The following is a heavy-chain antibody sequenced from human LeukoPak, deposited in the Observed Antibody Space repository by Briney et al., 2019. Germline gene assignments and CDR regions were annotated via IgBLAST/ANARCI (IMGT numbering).Heavy chain of an antibody. CDR1: GGSFSGYY. Sequence: QPSETLSLTCAVYGGSFSGYYWSWIRQPPGKGLEWIGEINHSGSTNYNPSLKSRVTISVDTSKNQFSLKLSSVTAADTAVYYCARGGGSSWFDSWGQGTLVTVSS. V-gene: IGHV4-34*01. D-gene: IGHD3-10*01. CDR3: ARGGGSSWFDS. J-gene: IGHJ5*01. CDR2: INHSGST.